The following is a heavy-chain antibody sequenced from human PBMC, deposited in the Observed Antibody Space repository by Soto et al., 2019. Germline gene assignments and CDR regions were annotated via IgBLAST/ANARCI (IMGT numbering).Heavy chain of an antibody. J-gene: IGHJ3*01. CDR1: GFTFSSSG. CDR3: ANHGGFDF. D-gene: IGHD4-17*01. Sequence: EGQLLQSGGGLVQPGESLRLSCAASGFTFSSSGMSWVRQAPGKGLEWVSSISIRGDYRYYADSVKGRFNISRDNSKTTLYLQMSSLTAEDTALYYCANHGGFDFWGQGTMVAVSS. V-gene: IGHV3-23*01. CDR2: ISIRGDYR.